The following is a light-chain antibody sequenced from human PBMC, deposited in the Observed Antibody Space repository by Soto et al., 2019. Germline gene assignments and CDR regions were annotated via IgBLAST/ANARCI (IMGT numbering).Light chain of an antibody. CDR2: WAS. CDR1: QSVLYSSNNKNY. V-gene: IGKV4-1*01. Sequence: DIVMTQSPDSLAVSLGERATINCKSSQSVLYSSNNKNYLAWYQQKPGQPPKLLIYWASTREAGVPDRFSGSGSGTDFTVTISSLQAEDVAVYDCQQYYTNALTFGGGTKVGVK. CDR3: QQYYTNALT. J-gene: IGKJ4*01.